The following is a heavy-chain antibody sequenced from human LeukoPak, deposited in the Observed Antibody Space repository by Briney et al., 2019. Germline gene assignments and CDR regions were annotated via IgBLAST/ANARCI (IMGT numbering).Heavy chain of an antibody. CDR3: ARDLRSEPAP. CDR2: INPSGGST. V-gene: IGHV1-46*01. D-gene: IGHD1-14*01. CDR1: GYTFTSYY. J-gene: IGHJ5*02. Sequence: ASVNVSCKASGYTFTSYYMHWVRQAPGQGLEWMGIINPSGGSTSYAQKFQGRVTMTRDTSTSTVYMELSSLRSEDTVVYYCARDLRSEPAPWGQGTLVTVSS.